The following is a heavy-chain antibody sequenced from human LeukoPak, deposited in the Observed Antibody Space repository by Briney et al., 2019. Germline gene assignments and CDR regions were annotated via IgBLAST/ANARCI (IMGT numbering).Heavy chain of an antibody. D-gene: IGHD3-10*01. Sequence: GGSLRLSCAASGFTFSSYVMHWVRQAPGKGLEWVSVISYDGTNKYYADSVKGRFNISRDNSKNTVYLQMNSLRAEDTAVYYCAKGRYYPKDFFDYWGQGTLVTVSS. CDR2: ISYDGTNK. V-gene: IGHV3-30*18. CDR3: AKGRYYPKDFFDY. J-gene: IGHJ4*02. CDR1: GFTFSSYV.